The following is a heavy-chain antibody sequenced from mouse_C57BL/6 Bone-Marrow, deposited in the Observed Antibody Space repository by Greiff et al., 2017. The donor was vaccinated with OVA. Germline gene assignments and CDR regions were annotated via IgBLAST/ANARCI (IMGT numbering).Heavy chain of an antibody. CDR2: INPSTGGT. CDR1: GYSFTGYY. CDR3: ARNYYGSSYWYFAV. J-gene: IGHJ1*03. D-gene: IGHD1-1*01. Sequence: VQLKESGPELVKPGASVKISCKASGYSFTGYYMNWVKQSPEKSLEWIGEINPSTGGTTYNQKFKAKATLTVDKSSSTAYMQLKSLTSEDSAVYYCARNYYGSSYWYFAVWGTGTTVTVSS. V-gene: IGHV1-42*01.